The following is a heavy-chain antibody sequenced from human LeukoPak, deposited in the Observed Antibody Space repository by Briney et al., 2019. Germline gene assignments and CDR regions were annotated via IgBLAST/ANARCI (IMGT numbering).Heavy chain of an antibody. CDR3: AKDHIQGLEYFDWSIDY. CDR1: GFTFSSYA. CDR2: ISGRGGRT. V-gene: IGHV3-23*01. D-gene: IGHD3-9*01. J-gene: IGHJ4*02. Sequence: GGSLRLSRAASGFTFSSYAMSWVRQAPGKGLEWVSAISGRGGRTYYADSVKGRFTISRDNSKNTLYLQMNSLSAEDTAVYYCAKDHIQGLEYFDWSIDYWGQGTLVTVSS.